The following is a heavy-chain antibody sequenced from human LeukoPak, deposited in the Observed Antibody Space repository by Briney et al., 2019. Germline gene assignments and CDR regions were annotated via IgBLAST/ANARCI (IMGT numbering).Heavy chain of an antibody. Sequence: ASVKVSCKASGYTFTGYYMHWVRQAPGQGLEWMGWINPNSGGTNYAQKFQGRVTMTRDTSISTAYMELSRLTSDDTAVYYCARGSSSSPNALDIWGQGTMVTVSS. CDR3: ARGSSSSPNALDI. V-gene: IGHV1-2*02. J-gene: IGHJ3*02. D-gene: IGHD6-6*01. CDR2: INPNSGGT. CDR1: GYTFTGYY.